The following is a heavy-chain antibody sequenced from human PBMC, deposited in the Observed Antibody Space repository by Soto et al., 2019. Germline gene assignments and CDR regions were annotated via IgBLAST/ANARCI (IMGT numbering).Heavy chain of an antibody. CDR2: IYYTGST. CDR3: ARVSGHNTGYYSVYFMDV. Sequence: SETLSLTCNLSGGSISSGDYYWTWIRHSTGTGLECIGYIYYTGSTFYSPSLKSRVTISLDTSENHFSLDMNSVTAADTAVYFCARVSGHNTGYYSVYFMDVWGQGTTVTIS. D-gene: IGHD5-18*01. CDR1: GGSISSGDYY. J-gene: IGHJ6*02. V-gene: IGHV4-30-4*01.